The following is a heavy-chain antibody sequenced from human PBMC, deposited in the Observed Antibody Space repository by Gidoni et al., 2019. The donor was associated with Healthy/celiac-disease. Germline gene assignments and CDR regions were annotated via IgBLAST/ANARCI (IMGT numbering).Heavy chain of an antibody. V-gene: IGHV3-9*01. Sequence: LVQPGRSLRLSCAASGFTFDDYAMHWVRQAPGKGLEWVSGISWNSGSIGYADSVKGRFTISRDNAKNSLYLQMNSLRAEDTALYYCAKDFGGGWGQGTLVTVSS. CDR3: AKDFGGG. J-gene: IGHJ4*02. D-gene: IGHD3-16*01. CDR2: ISWNSGSI. CDR1: GFTFDDYA.